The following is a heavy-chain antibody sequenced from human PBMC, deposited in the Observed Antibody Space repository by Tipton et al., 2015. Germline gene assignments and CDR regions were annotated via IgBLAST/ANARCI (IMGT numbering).Heavy chain of an antibody. D-gene: IGHD6-13*01. CDR1: RGSISRYF. V-gene: IGHV4-59*01. J-gene: IGHJ4*02. CDR2: INQNGST. Sequence: LRISCTVTRGSISRYFWGWIRQSPGKGLAYIGSINQNGSTVNNPSLMSRIAMSMETSKQQFSLKLTSVTPDDTAIYYCVRLLGEGRATAPLFVDWGQRTLVTVTS. CDR3: VRLLGEGRATAPLFVD.